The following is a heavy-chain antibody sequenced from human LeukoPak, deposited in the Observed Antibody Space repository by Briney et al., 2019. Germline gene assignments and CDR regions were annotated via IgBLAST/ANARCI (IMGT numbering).Heavy chain of an antibody. J-gene: IGHJ5*02. V-gene: IGHV1-2*02. CDR1: GGTFSSYA. CDR3: ARARASRFGELNWFDP. Sequence: ASVKVSCKTSGGTFSSYAISWVRQAPGQGLEWMGWINPHSGGTNYAQKFQGRVTMTRDTSISTAYMELSRLRSDDTAVYYCARARASRFGELNWFDPWGQGTLVTVSS. CDR2: INPHSGGT. D-gene: IGHD3-10*01.